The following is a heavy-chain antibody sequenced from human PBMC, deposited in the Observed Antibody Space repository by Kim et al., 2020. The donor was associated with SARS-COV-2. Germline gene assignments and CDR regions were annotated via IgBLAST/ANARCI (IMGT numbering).Heavy chain of an antibody. CDR3: AREQKKYYYVSSGYERVVYCDY. J-gene: IGHJ4*02. CDR1: GFTFSSYE. D-gene: IGHD3-22*01. CDR2: ISSSGSTI. Sequence: GGSLRLSCAASGFTFSSYEMNWVRQAPGKGLEWVSYISSSGSTIYYADSVKGRFTISRDNAKNSLYLQMNSLRAEDTAVYYCAREQKKYYYVSSGYERVVYCDYWGQGTLVTVSS. V-gene: IGHV3-48*03.